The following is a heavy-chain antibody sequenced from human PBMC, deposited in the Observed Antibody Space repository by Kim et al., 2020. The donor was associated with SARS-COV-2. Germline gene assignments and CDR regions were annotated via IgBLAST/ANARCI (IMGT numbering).Heavy chain of an antibody. D-gene: IGHD6-19*01. CDR1: GYSISSGYY. V-gene: IGHV4-38-2*02. CDR3: ARDPPDSSGWYGVDY. J-gene: IGHJ4*01. Sequence: SETLSLTCTVSGYSISSGYYWGWIRQPPGKGLEWIGSIYHSGSTYYNPSLKSRVTISVDTSKNQFSLKLSSVTAADTAVYYCARDPPDSSGWYGVDYWG. CDR2: IYHSGST.